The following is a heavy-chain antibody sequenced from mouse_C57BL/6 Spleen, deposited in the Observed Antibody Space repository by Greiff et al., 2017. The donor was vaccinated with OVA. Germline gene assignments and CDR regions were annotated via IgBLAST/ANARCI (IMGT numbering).Heavy chain of an antibody. V-gene: IGHV1-22*01. CDR3: ARYGTGHWYFDV. CDR2: INPNNGGT. D-gene: IGHD4-1*01. Sequence: EVQLQQSGPELVKPGASVKMSCKASGYTFTDYNMHWVKQSHGKSLEWIGYINPNNGGTSYNQKFKGKATLTVNKSSSTAYMELRSLTSEDSAVYYCARYGTGHWYFDVWGTGTTVTVSS. J-gene: IGHJ1*03. CDR1: GYTFTDYN.